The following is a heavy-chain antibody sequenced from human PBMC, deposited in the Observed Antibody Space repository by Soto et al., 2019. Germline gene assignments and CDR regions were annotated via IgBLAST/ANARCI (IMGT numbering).Heavy chain of an antibody. Sequence: ASVKVSCKASGYTFTSYGISWVRQAPGQGLEWMGWISAYNGNTNYAQKLQGRVTMTTDTSTSTAYMELRSLRSDDTAVYYCARIMITFGGVIALYYFDYWGQGTLVTVSS. CDR2: ISAYNGNT. CDR3: ARIMITFGGVIALYYFDY. J-gene: IGHJ4*02. CDR1: GYTFTSYG. V-gene: IGHV1-18*01. D-gene: IGHD3-16*02.